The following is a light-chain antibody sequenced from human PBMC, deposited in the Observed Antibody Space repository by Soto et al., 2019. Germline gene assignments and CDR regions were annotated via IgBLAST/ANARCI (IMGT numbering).Light chain of an antibody. Sequence: QSVLTQPPSASGTPGRGVTISCSGSSSNIGSNTVNWYQQLPGTAPKLLIYSSNQRPSGVPDRFSGSKSGTSASLAISELQSEDEADYYCAAWDVGLRGGVFAPGTKVTVL. J-gene: IGLJ1*01. CDR1: SSNIGSNT. V-gene: IGLV1-44*01. CDR3: AAWDVGLRGGV. CDR2: SSN.